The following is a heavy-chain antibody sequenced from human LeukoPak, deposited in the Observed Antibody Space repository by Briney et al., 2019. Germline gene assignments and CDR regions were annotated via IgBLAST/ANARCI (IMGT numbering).Heavy chain of an antibody. CDR3: ARGPDYSNYAYYFDY. CDR2: INPNSGGT. D-gene: IGHD4-11*01. V-gene: IGHV1-2*02. Sequence: ASVKVSCKASGYTFTGYYMHWVRQAPGQGLEWMGWINPNSGGTNYAQKFQGRVTMTRDTSISTAYMELSRLRSDDTAVYYCARGPDYSNYAYYFDYWGQGTLVTVSS. CDR1: GYTFTGYY. J-gene: IGHJ4*02.